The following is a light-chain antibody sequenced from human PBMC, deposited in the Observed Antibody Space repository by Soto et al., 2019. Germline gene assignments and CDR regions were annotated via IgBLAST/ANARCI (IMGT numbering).Light chain of an antibody. CDR3: QKYNSAPLI. CDR2: GAS. CDR1: QDINNY. V-gene: IGKV1-27*01. J-gene: IGKJ4*01. Sequence: DIQMTQSPSSLSASVGDRVTITCRASQDINNYLAWYQQKPGKVPKLLIYGASTLQSGVPSRFSGSGSGTDFTLTISSLQPEDVATYYCQKYNSAPLIFGGGTKVEIK.